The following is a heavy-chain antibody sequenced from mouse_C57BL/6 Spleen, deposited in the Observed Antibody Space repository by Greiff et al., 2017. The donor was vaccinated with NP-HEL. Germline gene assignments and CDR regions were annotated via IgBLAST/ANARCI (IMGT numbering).Heavy chain of an antibody. D-gene: IGHD2-3*01. CDR2: LYPGSGNT. CDR1: GYTFTDYY. J-gene: IGHJ2*01. CDR3: ARGGDGYYDCFDY. Sequence: VQLQQSGAELVRPGASVKLSCTASGYTFTDYYIYWVKQRPVQGLEWFARLYPGSGNTYYNAKFKGKATLTAEKSSSTAYMQLSSLTSEDSAVYFCARGGDGYYDCFDYWGQGTTLTVSS. V-gene: IGHV1-76*01.